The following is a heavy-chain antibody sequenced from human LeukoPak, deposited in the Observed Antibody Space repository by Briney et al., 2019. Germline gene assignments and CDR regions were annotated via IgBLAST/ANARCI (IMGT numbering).Heavy chain of an antibody. CDR1: GGSISSNHW. D-gene: IGHD5-18*01. CDR3: ARDRQLWLSRDYYMDV. V-gene: IGHV4-4*02. Sequence: SETLSLTCAVSGGSISSNHWWNWVRLPPGKGLEWIGEIYHSGSTNYNPSLKSRVTISVDKPKNQFSLKLSSIDAADTASYYCARDRQLWLSRDYYMDVWGKGTTVTVSS. CDR2: IYHSGST. J-gene: IGHJ6*03.